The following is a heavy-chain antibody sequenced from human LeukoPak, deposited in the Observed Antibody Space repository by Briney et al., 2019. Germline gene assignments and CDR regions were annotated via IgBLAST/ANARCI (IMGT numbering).Heavy chain of an antibody. Sequence: ASVKVSCKASGFTFTSYDINWVRQATGQGLEWMGWMNPNSGNTGYAQKFQGRVTMTRNTSISTAYMELSSLRSEDTAVYYCARGLYRGSSWPKGYWGQGTLVTVSS. D-gene: IGHD6-13*01. CDR2: MNPNSGNT. V-gene: IGHV1-8*01. J-gene: IGHJ4*02. CDR1: GFTFTSYD. CDR3: ARGLYRGSSWPKGY.